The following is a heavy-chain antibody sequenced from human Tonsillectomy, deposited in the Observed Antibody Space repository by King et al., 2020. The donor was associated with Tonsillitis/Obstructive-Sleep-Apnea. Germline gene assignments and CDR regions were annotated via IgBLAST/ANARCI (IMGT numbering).Heavy chain of an antibody. CDR1: GGSFSGYN. D-gene: IGHD1/OR15-1a*01. CDR3: ARGNNNYGMDV. J-gene: IGHJ6*02. Sequence: VQLQQWGAGLLKPSETLSLTCGVYGGSFSGYNWSWIRQPPGKGLEWIGEISHSGSTNYNPSLKSRVTISVDTSKNQFSLKLSSVTAADTAVYYCARGNNNYGMDVWGQGTPVTVSS. CDR2: ISHSGST. V-gene: IGHV4-34*01.